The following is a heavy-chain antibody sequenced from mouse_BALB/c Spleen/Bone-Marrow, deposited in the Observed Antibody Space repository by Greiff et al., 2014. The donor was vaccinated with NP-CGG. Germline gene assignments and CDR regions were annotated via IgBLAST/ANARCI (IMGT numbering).Heavy chain of an antibody. CDR1: GFTFSSFS. J-gene: IGHJ2*01. CDR2: ISSGSSTI. D-gene: IGHD1-1*01. V-gene: IGHV5-17*02. Sequence: EVMLVESGGGLVQPGGSRKLSCAASGFTFSSFSTHWVRQAPEKGLEWVAYISSGSSTIYYGDTVMGRFTISRDNPKNTLFLQMTSLRSEDTATYYCVRSGSSSGYFDYWGQGTTLTVSS. CDR3: VRSGSSSGYFDY.